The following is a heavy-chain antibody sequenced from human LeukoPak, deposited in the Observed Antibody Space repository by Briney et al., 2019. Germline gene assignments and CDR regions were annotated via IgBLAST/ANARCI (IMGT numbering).Heavy chain of an antibody. CDR2: IIPIFGTA. CDR3: ARAAATYYYYYGMDV. Sequence: SVKVSCKASGYTFTGYYMHWVRQAPGQGLEWMGGIIPIFGTANYAQKFQGRVTITADESTSTAYMELSSLRSEDTAVYYCARAAATYYYYYGMDVWGQGTTVTVSS. CDR1: GYTFTGYY. J-gene: IGHJ6*02. D-gene: IGHD1-26*01. V-gene: IGHV1-69*13.